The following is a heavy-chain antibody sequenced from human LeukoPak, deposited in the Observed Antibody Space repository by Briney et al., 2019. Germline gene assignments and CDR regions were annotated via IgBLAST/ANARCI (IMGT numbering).Heavy chain of an antibody. CDR3: ARAPIAARPMDAFDI. J-gene: IGHJ3*02. V-gene: IGHV4-28*01. CDR1: GYSITSRNW. D-gene: IGHD6-6*01. Sequence: SDTLSLTCAVSGYSITSRNWWGWIRQPPGKGLEWIGYIFPSGSTNYNPSLKSRVTMSIDTSKNQFSLKLSSVAAADTAVYYCARAPIAARPMDAFDIWGQGTMATVSS. CDR2: IFPSGST.